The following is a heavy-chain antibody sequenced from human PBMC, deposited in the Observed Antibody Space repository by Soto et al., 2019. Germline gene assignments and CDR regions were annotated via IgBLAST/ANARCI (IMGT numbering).Heavy chain of an antibody. CDR2: ISSSSSYT. V-gene: IGHV3-11*05. CDR3: ARTIAEAGGRRYFDL. D-gene: IGHD6-13*01. J-gene: IGHJ2*01. Sequence: QVQLVESGGGLVKPGGSLRLSCAASGFTFSDYYMSWIRQAPGKGLEWISYISSSSSYTNYADSVKGRFTISRDNAKNSLYLQMNSLRAEYTAVYYCARTIAEAGGRRYFDLWGRGTPVTVSS. CDR1: GFTFSDYY.